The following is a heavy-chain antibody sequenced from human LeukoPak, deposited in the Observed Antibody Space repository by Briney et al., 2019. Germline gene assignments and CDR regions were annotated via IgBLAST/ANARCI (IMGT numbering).Heavy chain of an antibody. J-gene: IGHJ4*02. D-gene: IGHD2-2*01. V-gene: IGHV1-3*01. Sequence: ASVKVSCKASGYTFTSYAMHWVRQAPGQRLEWMGWINAGNGNTKYSQKFLGRVTITRDTSASTAYMELSSLRSEDTAVYYCAREGYCSSTSCYYFDYWGQGTLVTVSS. CDR2: INAGNGNT. CDR3: AREGYCSSTSCYYFDY. CDR1: GYTFTSYA.